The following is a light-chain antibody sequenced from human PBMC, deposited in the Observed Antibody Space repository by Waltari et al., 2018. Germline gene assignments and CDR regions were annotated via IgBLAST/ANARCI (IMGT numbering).Light chain of an antibody. V-gene: IGKV3-11*01. CDR2: DAS. Sequence: EIVLTQSPATLSLSPGETATLSCRASQSIRTYLGWYQQKPGQAPRRLLFDASSRATGIPARFRGTGSGTDFTLTVSDLEPEDFGIYYCQQRSIWPYTFGQGTRLEIK. CDR1: QSIRTY. J-gene: IGKJ2*01. CDR3: QQRSIWPYT.